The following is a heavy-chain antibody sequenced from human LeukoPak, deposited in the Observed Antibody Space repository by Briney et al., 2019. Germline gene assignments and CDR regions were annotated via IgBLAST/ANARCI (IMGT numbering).Heavy chain of an antibody. Sequence: SETLSLTCTVSGGSISSGGYYWSWIRQHPGKGLEWIGYIYYSGSTYYNPSLKSRVTISVDTSKNQFSLKLSSVTAADTAVYYCAREWHSGYVSSWAFDYWGQGTLVTVSS. CDR3: AREWHSGYVSSWAFDY. CDR2: IYYSGST. J-gene: IGHJ4*02. CDR1: GGSISSGGYY. D-gene: IGHD6-13*01. V-gene: IGHV4-31*03.